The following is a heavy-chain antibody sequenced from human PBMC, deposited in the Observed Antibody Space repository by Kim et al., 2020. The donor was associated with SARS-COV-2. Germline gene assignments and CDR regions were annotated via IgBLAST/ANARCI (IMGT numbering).Heavy chain of an antibody. D-gene: IGHD3-10*01. CDR3: ARLRVQGVIFPYYYYMDV. CDR2: MNPNSGNT. Sequence: ASVTVSCKASGYTFTSYDINWVRPATGQGLEWMGWMNPNSGNTGYAQKLQGRVTMTRNTSISTAYMELSSLRSEDTAVYYCARLRVQGVIFPYYYYMDVWGKGTTVTVSS. V-gene: IGHV1-8*01. J-gene: IGHJ6*03. CDR1: GYTFTSYD.